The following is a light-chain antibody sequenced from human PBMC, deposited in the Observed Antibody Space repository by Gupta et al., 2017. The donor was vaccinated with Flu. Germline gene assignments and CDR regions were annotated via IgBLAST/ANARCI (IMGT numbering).Light chain of an antibody. J-gene: IGKJ3*01. CDR2: GAS. Sequence: EMMMTQSPATLSVSPGERATLSCRASQSVSSNLARYQQKPGQAPRLLIYGASVRATGIPARFSGSGSGTDFTLTISSLQSEDFAVYYCHQYNNWPRTFGPGTKVDIK. CDR1: QSVSSN. CDR3: HQYNNWPRT. V-gene: IGKV3-15*01.